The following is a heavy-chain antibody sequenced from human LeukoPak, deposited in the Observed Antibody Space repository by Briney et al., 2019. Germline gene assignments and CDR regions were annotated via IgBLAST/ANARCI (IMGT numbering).Heavy chain of an antibody. V-gene: IGHV4-39*01. CDR2: IYYSGST. CDR3: ARRRNTHYDS. J-gene: IGHJ5*01. Sequence: SETLSLTCTVSGGSISSSSYYWGWIRQPPGKGLEWIGSIYYSGSTYYNPSLKSRVTISVDTSKNQFSLKLSSVTAADTAVYYCARRRNTHYDSWGQGTLVTVSS. D-gene: IGHD2-15*01. CDR1: GGSISSSSYY.